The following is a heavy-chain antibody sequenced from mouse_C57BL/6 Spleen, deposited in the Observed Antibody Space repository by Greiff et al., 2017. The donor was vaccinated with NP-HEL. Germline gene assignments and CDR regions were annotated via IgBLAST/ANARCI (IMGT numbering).Heavy chain of an antibody. V-gene: IGHV5-17*01. Sequence: EVMLVESGGGLVKPGGSLKLSCAASGFTFSDYGMHWVRQAPEKGLEWVAYISSGSSTIYYADTVKGRFTISRDNAKNTLFLQMTSLRSDDTAMYYCARSLFYGNFAYWGQGTLVTVSA. J-gene: IGHJ3*01. CDR1: GFTFSDYG. D-gene: IGHD2-1*01. CDR3: ARSLFYGNFAY. CDR2: ISSGSSTI.